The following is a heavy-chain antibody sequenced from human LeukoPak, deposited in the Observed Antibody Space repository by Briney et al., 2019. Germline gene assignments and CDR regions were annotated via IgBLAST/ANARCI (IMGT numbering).Heavy chain of an antibody. CDR2: IIPILGIA. CDR1: GGTFSSYA. D-gene: IGHD6-19*01. Sequence: ASVKVSCKASGGTFSSYAISWVRQAPGQGLEWMGRIIPILGIANYAQKFQGRVTITADKSTSTAYMELSSLRSEDTAVYYCARDSLASSGLDYWGQGTLVTVSS. CDR3: ARDSLASSGLDY. V-gene: IGHV1-69*04. J-gene: IGHJ4*02.